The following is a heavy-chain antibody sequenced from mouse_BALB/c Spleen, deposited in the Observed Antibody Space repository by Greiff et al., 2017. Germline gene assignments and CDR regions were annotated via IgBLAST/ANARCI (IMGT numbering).Heavy chain of an antibody. CDR2: ISSGGSYT. CDR3: ARGRGENHWYFDV. J-gene: IGHJ1*01. CDR1: GFTFSSYT. V-gene: IGHV5-9-3*01. D-gene: IGHD2-13*01. Sequence: EVHLVESGGGLVKPGGSLKLSCAASGFTFSSYTMSWVRQTPEKRLEWVATISSGGSYTYYPDSVKGRFTISRDNARNILYLQMSSLRSEDTAMYYCARGRGENHWYFDVWGAGTTVTVSS.